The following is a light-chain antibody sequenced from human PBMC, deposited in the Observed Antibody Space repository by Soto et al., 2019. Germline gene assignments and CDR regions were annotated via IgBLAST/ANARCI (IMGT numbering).Light chain of an antibody. V-gene: IGKV3-15*01. CDR3: QQYNNWPWT. J-gene: IGKJ1*01. CDR1: QSISDT. CDR2: GAS. Sequence: EIVMTQYPATLSVSPGGRATLSCRASQSISDTLAWYQQKPGQAPRLLIYGASTRAPGFPARFSGSGSGTDFTLTISSQQSEDFAVYYCQQYNNWPWTFGQGNKVEIK.